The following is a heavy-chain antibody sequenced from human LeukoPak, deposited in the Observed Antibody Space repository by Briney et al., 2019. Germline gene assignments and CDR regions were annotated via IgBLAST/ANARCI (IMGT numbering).Heavy chain of an antibody. CDR2: ISAYNGNT. CDR3: ARSYNWNPADAFDI. J-gene: IGHJ3*02. D-gene: IGHD1-20*01. CDR1: GYTFTSYG. V-gene: IGHV1-18*01. Sequence: ASVKVSCKASGYTFTSYGISWVRQAPGQGLEWMGWISAYNGNTNYAQKLQGRVTMTTDTSTSTAYMELRSLRSDDTAGYYCARSYNWNPADAFDIWGQGTMVTVSS.